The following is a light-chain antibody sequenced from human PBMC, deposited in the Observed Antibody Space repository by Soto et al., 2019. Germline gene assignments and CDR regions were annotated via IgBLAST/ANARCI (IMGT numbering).Light chain of an antibody. CDR1: NSDIGGYNY. Sequence: QSALTQPASMSGSPGQSITISCTGTNSDIGGYNYVSWYQQHPGRAPKLMIYEVSNRPSGVSNRFSGSKSANRASLTISGLQAEDEADYYCSSFTSSNSQVFGGGTKLTVL. J-gene: IGLJ3*02. V-gene: IGLV2-14*01. CDR3: SSFTSSNSQV. CDR2: EVS.